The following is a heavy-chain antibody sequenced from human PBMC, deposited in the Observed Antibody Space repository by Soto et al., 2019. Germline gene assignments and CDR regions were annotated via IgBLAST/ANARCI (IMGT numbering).Heavy chain of an antibody. J-gene: IGHJ4*02. CDR2: ISSREVTV. D-gene: IGHD6-19*01. Sequence: VGSLRLSCASSVFTFSNYYMTWIRQSPGKGLECLSYISSREVTVYYADSVKGRFTISRDNTKTSLYLQMTTLRDEDTAVYYCARVSACGWHVNATDYSHSLGQGTWVKISS. CDR1: VFTFSNYY. V-gene: IGHV3-11*01. CDR3: ARVSACGWHVNATDYSHS.